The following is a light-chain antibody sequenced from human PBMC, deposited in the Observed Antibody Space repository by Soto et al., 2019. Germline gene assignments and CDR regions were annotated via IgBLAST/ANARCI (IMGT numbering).Light chain of an antibody. CDR3: PQYYSYPPT. CDR2: AAS. Sequence: AIRMTQSPSSFSASTGDRVTNTCRASQGISSYLAWYQQKPGKAPKLLIYAASTLQSGVPSRFGGSGSGTDFPLTISCLQSEDFATYYCPQYYSYPPTFGQGTKVEIK. V-gene: IGKV1-8*01. J-gene: IGKJ1*01. CDR1: QGISSY.